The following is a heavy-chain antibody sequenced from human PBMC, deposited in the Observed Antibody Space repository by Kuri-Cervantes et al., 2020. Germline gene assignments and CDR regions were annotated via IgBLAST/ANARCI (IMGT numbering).Heavy chain of an antibody. V-gene: IGHV3-11*04. CDR3: ARGYDSSQTFHNYYYMDV. CDR1: GFTFSDYY. CDR2: ISSSGSTI. J-gene: IGHJ6*03. Sequence: GGSLRLSCAASGFTFSDYYMSWIRQAPGKGLEWVSYISSSGSTIYYADSVKGRFTISRDNAKKSLYLHMSSLRVEDTAVYYCARGYDSSQTFHNYYYMDVWGRGTTVTVSS. D-gene: IGHD6-13*01.